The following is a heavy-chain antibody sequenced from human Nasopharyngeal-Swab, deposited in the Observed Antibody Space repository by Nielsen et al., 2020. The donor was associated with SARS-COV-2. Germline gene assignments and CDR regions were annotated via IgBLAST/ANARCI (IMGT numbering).Heavy chain of an antibody. Sequence: GSLKISCAASGFTFSSYWMSWVRQAPGKGLEWVANIKQDGSEKYYVDSVKGRFTISRDNAKNSLYLQMNSLRAEDTAVYYCARDQADCSGGSCPYYYYGMDVWGQGTTVTVSS. V-gene: IGHV3-7*01. CDR2: IKQDGSEK. D-gene: IGHD2-15*01. J-gene: IGHJ6*02. CDR1: GFTFSSYW. CDR3: ARDQADCSGGSCPYYYYGMDV.